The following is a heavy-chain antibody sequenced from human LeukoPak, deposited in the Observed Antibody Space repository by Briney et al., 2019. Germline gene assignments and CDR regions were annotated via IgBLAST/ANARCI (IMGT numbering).Heavy chain of an antibody. V-gene: IGHV3-23*01. Sequence: GGSLRLSCAASGFTFSSHGMSWVRQAPGKGLEWVSAISGSGGSTYYADSVKGRFTISRDNSKNTLYLQMNSLRAEDTAVYYCAKDLSDGGSLAVFDYWGQGTLVTVSS. D-gene: IGHD1-26*01. CDR1: GFTFSSHG. CDR3: AKDLSDGGSLAVFDY. J-gene: IGHJ4*02. CDR2: ISGSGGST.